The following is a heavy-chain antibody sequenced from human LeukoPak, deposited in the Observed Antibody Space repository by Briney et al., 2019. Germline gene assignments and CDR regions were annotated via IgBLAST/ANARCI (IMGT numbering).Heavy chain of an antibody. J-gene: IGHJ4*02. CDR2: ISGSGGST. D-gene: IGHD5-24*01. V-gene: IGHV3-23*01. CDR1: GFTFSSYA. CDR3: AKDEMATEFFDY. Sequence: PGGSLRLSCAASGFTFSSYAMSWVRQAPGKGLEWVSAISGSGGSTYYADSVKGRFTISRDNSKNTLYLQMNSLRAEDTAVYYRAKDEMATEFFDYWGQGTLVTVSS.